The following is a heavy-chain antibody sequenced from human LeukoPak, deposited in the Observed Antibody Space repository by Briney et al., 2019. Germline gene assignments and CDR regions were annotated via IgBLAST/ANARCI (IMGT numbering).Heavy chain of an antibody. D-gene: IGHD3-3*01. Sequence: GGSLRLSCAASGFTFSGYAMSWVRQAPGKGLEWVSAISGSGGSTYYADSVKGRFTISRDNSKNTLYLQMNSLRAEDTAVYYCATPLPIRWGSNDYWGQGTLVTVSS. CDR3: ATPLPIRWGSNDY. CDR1: GFTFSGYA. J-gene: IGHJ4*02. CDR2: ISGSGGST. V-gene: IGHV3-23*01.